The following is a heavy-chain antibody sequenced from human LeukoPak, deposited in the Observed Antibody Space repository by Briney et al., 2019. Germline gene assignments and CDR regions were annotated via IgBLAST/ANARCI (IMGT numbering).Heavy chain of an antibody. V-gene: IGHV5-51*01. CDR2: IYPVDSDT. CDR1: GYSFTSYW. D-gene: IGHD1-26*01. CDR3: ARLLVGATPGDY. J-gene: IGHJ4*02. Sequence: GESLKISCKGSGYSFTSYWIGWVRQVPGKGLEWMGIIYPVDSDTSYRPSFQGQVTISADKSISTAYLQWSSLNASDTAMYYCARLLVGATPGDYWGQGTLVTVSS.